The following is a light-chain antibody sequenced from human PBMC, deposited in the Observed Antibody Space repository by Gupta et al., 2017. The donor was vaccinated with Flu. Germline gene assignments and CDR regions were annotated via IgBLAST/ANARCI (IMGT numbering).Light chain of an antibody. CDR2: SAS. CDR3: QQRDTSPPVT. J-gene: IGKJ3*01. CDR1: QSVGSNY. Sequence: VLTQSPGTLSLSPGEGATVSCRASQSVGSNYLARYQQRPDQAPRLLIYSASARVTAIPDSFSGSGSGAAFALTISRLEPEDVAVYYYQQRDTSPPVTFGPGTRVDMK. V-gene: IGKV3-20*01.